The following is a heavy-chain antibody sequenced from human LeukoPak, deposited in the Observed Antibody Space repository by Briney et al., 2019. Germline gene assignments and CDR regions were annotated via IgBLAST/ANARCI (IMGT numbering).Heavy chain of an antibody. J-gene: IGHJ4*02. Sequence: GGSLRLSCAASGFTFSSYWMDWVRHAPGKGLVWVSRINSDGSSTSYADSVKGRFTISRDNAKNTLYLQMNSLRAEDTAVYYCARDDHPYYFDYWGQGTLVTVSS. CDR2: INSDGSST. CDR3: ARDDHPYYFDY. CDR1: GFTFSSYW. V-gene: IGHV3-74*01.